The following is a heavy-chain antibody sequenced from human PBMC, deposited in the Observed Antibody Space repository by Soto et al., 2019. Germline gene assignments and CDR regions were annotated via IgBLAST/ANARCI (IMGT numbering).Heavy chain of an antibody. CDR2: ISGSGGST. Sequence: GGSLRLSCAASGFTFSSYAMSWVRQAPGKGLEWVSAISGSGGSTYYADSVKGRFTISRDNSKNTLYLQMNSLRAEDTAVYYCAKDRVGRYFDWYPSLDYYYYYGMDVWGQGTTVTVSS. CDR3: AKDRVGRYFDWYPSLDYYYYYGMDV. V-gene: IGHV3-23*01. CDR1: GFTFSSYA. D-gene: IGHD3-9*01. J-gene: IGHJ6*02.